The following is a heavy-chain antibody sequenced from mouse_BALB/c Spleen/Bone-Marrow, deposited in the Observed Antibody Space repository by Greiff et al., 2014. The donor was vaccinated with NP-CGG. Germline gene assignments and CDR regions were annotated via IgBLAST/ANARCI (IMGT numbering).Heavy chain of an antibody. CDR3: TSYGSSLYYFDY. D-gene: IGHD1-1*01. Sequence: EVQLQQSGTVLARPGASVKMSCKASGYTFTSYWMHWVKQRPGQGLEWIGAIYPGNSDTSYNQKFKGKAKRTAVTSTSTAYMELSSLTNEDSAVYYCTSYGSSLYYFDYWGQGTTLTVSS. CDR2: IYPGNSDT. V-gene: IGHV1-5*01. J-gene: IGHJ2*01. CDR1: GYTFTSYW.